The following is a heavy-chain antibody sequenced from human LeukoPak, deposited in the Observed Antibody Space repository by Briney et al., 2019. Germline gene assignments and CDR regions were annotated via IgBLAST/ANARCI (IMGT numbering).Heavy chain of an antibody. CDR3: ARERGGRGKRAFDI. Sequence: SETLSLTCTVSGGSISSNYWGWIRQPPGKGLEWIGSIYYSGSTYYNPSLKSRVTISVDTSKNQFSLKLSSVTAADTAVYYCARERGGRGKRAFDIWGQGTMVTVSS. J-gene: IGHJ3*02. CDR1: GGSISSNY. CDR2: IYYSGST. D-gene: IGHD3-16*01. V-gene: IGHV4-39*07.